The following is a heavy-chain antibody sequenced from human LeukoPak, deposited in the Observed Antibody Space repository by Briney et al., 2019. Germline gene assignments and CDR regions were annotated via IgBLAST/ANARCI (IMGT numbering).Heavy chain of an antibody. J-gene: IGHJ4*02. CDR2: IYYSGST. CDR1: GGSISSYY. D-gene: IGHD6-13*01. CDR3: ARGSSSWYRTPFDY. V-gene: IGHV4-59*01. Sequence: ASETLSLTCTVSGGSISSYYWSWIRQPPGKGLEWIGYIYYSGSTNYNPSLKSRVTISVDTSKNQFSLKLSSVTAADTAVYYCARGSSSWYRTPFDYWGQGTLVTVSS.